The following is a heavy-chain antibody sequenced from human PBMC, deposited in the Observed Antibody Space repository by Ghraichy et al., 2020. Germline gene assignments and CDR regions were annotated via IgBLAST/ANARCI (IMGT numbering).Heavy chain of an antibody. CDR3: TTAVRVVQGVIITLFDY. V-gene: IGHV3-15*01. J-gene: IGHJ4*02. D-gene: IGHD3-10*01. CDR2: IKSKTDGGTT. CDR1: GFTFSNAW. Sequence: GGSLRLSCAASGFTFSNAWMSWVRQAPGKGLEWVGRIKSKTDGGTTDYAAPVKGRFTISRDDSKNTLYLQMNSLKTEDTAVYYCTTAVRVVQGVIITLFDYWGQGTLVTVSS.